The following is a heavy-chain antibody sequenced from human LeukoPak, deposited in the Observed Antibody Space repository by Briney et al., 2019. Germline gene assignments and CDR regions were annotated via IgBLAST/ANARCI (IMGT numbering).Heavy chain of an antibody. Sequence: GGSLRLSCAASGFTFRSYGMHWVRQAPGKGLEWVAFIRYDGGNEYYADSVKGRFTISRDNAKNTLYLQMISLRAEDTAVYYCARDWQWLDAFDIWGQGTMVTVSS. CDR3: ARDWQWLDAFDI. CDR2: IRYDGGNE. D-gene: IGHD5-18*01. J-gene: IGHJ3*02. CDR1: GFTFRSYG. V-gene: IGHV3-30*02.